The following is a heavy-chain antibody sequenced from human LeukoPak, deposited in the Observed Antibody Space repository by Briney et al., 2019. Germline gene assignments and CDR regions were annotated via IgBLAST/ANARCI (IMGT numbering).Heavy chain of an antibody. V-gene: IGHV3-23*01. J-gene: IGHJ4*02. CDR3: ARDLDRRIFGVVTL. D-gene: IGHD3-3*01. CDR1: GFTFSNYA. CDR2: ITGSGGST. Sequence: GGSLRLSCAASGFTFSNYAMSWFRQPPGKGLEWVSAITGSGGSTYFADSVKGRFAISRDNSKNTLYLQMNSLRAEDTAVYYCARDLDRRIFGVVTLWGQGTLVTVSS.